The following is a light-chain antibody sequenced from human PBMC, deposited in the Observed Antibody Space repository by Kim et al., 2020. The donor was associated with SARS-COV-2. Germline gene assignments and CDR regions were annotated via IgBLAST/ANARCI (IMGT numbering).Light chain of an antibody. Sequence: EIVMTQSPATLSVSPGERATLSCRASQSVSSNLAWYQQKPGQAPRLLIYGASTRATGIPARFSGSGPGTEFTLTISSLQSEDFAVYYCQQYNNWPPMYTFGQGTKLEIK. CDR3: QQYNNWPPMYT. J-gene: IGKJ2*01. CDR1: QSVSSN. V-gene: IGKV3-15*01. CDR2: GAS.